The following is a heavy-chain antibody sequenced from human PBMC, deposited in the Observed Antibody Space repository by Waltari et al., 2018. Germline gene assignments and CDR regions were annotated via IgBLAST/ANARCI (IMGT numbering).Heavy chain of an antibody. CDR3: AKAARYSYGYFDN. D-gene: IGHD5-18*01. V-gene: IGHV3-23*01. CDR1: GFTFVAYA. CDR2: VNGSGAGT. Sequence: EVQLLQSGGGLLQPGGSQRLSCAASGFTFVAYAVAGVRQAPGKGVEGGASVNGSGAGTFYADSIKGRFTISRDDSENRVYLQMNSLRDEDTAIYYCAKAARYSYGYFDNWGQGTLVTVSS. J-gene: IGHJ4*02.